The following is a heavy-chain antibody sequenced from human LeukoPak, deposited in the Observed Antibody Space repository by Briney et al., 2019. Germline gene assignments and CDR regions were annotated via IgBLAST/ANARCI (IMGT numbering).Heavy chain of an antibody. CDR2: ISAYNGNT. D-gene: IGHD2-2*01. Sequence: ASVKVSCKASGYTFTSYGISWVRQTPGQGLEWMGWISAYNGNTNYAQKLQGRVTMTTDTSTSTAYVELRSLRSDDTAVYYCARDSHDIVVVPAALPLDAFDIWGQGTMVTVSS. J-gene: IGHJ3*02. CDR3: ARDSHDIVVVPAALPLDAFDI. V-gene: IGHV1-18*01. CDR1: GYTFTSYG.